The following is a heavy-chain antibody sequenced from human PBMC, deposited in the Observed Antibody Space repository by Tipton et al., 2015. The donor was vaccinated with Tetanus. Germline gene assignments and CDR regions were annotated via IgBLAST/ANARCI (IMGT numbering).Heavy chain of an antibody. D-gene: IGHD6-19*01. Sequence: TLSLTCAVYNGSLFGYYWSWIRQPPGKGLEWIGEINHSGSTNYNPSLKTGVTISIDTSRNQMSLKLSSLTAADKAVYYCASMRRGGREAGAHDWGQGTLVTVSS. V-gene: IGHV4-34*01. J-gene: IGHJ4*02. CDR2: INHSGST. CDR1: NGSLFGYY. CDR3: ASMRRGGREAGAHD.